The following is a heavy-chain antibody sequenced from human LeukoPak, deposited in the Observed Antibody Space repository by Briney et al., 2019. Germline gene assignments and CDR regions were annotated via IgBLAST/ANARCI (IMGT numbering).Heavy chain of an antibody. D-gene: IGHD2-2*02. CDR1: GYTLTELS. V-gene: IGHV1-24*01. CDR3: ATEKWLRCSSTSCYSYYYYGMDV. CDR2: FDPEDGET. J-gene: IGHJ6*02. Sequence: ASVKVSCKVSGYTLTELSMHWVRQAPGKGLEWMGGFDPEDGETIYAQKFQGRVTMTEDTSTDTAYMELSSLRSEDTAVYYCATEKWLRCSSTSCYSYYYYGMDVWGQGTTVTVSS.